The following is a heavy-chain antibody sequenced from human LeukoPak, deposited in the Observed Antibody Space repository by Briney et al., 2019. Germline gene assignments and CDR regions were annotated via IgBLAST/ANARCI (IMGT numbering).Heavy chain of an antibody. CDR1: GFTFSSYA. D-gene: IGHD2-15*01. V-gene: IGHV3-23*01. J-gene: IGHJ4*02. CDR3: AKLRSGWVVAASDY. Sequence: GGSLRLSCAASGFTFSSYAMSWVRQAPGKGLEWVSVISGSGDTTYYADSVKGRFTISRDSSKNTLYLQMNSLRAEDTAVYYRAKLRSGWVVAASDYWGQGTLVTVSS. CDR2: ISGSGDTT.